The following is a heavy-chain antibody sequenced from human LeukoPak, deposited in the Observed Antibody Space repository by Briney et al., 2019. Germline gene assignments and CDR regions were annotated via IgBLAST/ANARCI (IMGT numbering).Heavy chain of an antibody. Sequence: GGSLRLSCAASGFTFSSYAMHWVRQAPGKGLEWVATISYDESNTYYADSVKGRFTISRDNSKNTLYLQMNSLRAEDTAIYYCAKNGDRGAYCTGGTCYPYFYYYMDVWGKGTTVT. V-gene: IGHV3-30*04. CDR2: ISYDESNT. CDR3: AKNGDRGAYCTGGTCYPYFYYYMDV. D-gene: IGHD2-15*01. J-gene: IGHJ6*03. CDR1: GFTFSSYA.